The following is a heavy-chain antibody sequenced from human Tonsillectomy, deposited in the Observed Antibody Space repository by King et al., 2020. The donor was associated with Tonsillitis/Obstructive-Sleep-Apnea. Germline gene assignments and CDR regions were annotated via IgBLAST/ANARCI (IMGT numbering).Heavy chain of an antibody. V-gene: IGHV4-59*01. D-gene: IGHD3-16*01. Sequence: VQLQESGPGLVKPSETLSLTCTVSGGSMSGYYWSWIRQSPGKGLEWIGYIDYSGSTKDNPSLKSRGTISVDTSKNLFSLKLSSVTAADTAVYYCAREGDAVDAFDIWGQGTMVTVSS. CDR1: GGSMSGYY. CDR2: IDYSGST. CDR3: AREGDAVDAFDI. J-gene: IGHJ3*02.